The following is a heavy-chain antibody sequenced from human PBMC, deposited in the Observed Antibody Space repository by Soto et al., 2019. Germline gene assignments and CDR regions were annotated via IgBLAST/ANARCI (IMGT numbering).Heavy chain of an antibody. Sequence: VQLVQSGAEVKKPGASVKVSCKASGYTFTSYGISWVRQAPGQGLEWMGWISAYNGNANYAQKLQGRVTMTTDTSTRTAYLERRSLRSGDTAVYYCARELMDSSSYGMDFWGQGTTVTVSS. V-gene: IGHV1-18*04. CDR2: ISAYNGNA. CDR1: GYTFTSYG. D-gene: IGHD6-13*01. CDR3: ARELMDSSSYGMDF. J-gene: IGHJ6*02.